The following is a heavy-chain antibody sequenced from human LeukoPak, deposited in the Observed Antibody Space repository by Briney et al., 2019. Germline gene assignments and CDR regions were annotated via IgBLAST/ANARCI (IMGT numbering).Heavy chain of an antibody. CDR1: GYTFTSYD. V-gene: IGHV1-18*01. J-gene: IGHJ5*02. CDR3: ARGDWFDP. Sequence: SVKVSCKASGYTFTSYDINWVRQAPGQGLEWMGWVSGYNGNTNYAQKFEGRVAMTTDTSSSTAYMELRSLRSDDTAIYYCARGDWFDPWGQGTLVTVSS. D-gene: IGHD2-21*01. CDR2: VSGYNGNT.